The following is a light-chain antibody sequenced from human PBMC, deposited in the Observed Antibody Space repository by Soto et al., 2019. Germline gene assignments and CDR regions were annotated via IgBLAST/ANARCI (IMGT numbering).Light chain of an antibody. CDR1: SSNVGAGFD. CDR3: QSYDRSLSAWL. Sequence: QSALTQPPSVSGAPGQRVTISCTGSSSNVGAGFDVHWYQQLPGTAPKLLIYANTNRPSGVPDRFSGSKSDTSASLAIIGLQAEDEADYYCQSYDRSLSAWLFGGGTKLTV. J-gene: IGLJ2*01. CDR2: ANT. V-gene: IGLV1-40*01.